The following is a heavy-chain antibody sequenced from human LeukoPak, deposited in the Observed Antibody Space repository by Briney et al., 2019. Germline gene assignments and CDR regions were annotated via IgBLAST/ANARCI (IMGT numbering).Heavy chain of an antibody. CDR2: ISSSSYI. CDR3: ARDQRVHYGGNSEWFDY. J-gene: IGHJ4*02. Sequence: PGGSLRLSCAASGFTFSSYSMNWVRQAPGKGLEWVSSISSSSYIYYADSVKGRFTISRDNAKNSLYLQMNSLRAEDAAVYYCARDQRVHYGGNSEWFDYWGQGTLVTVSS. CDR1: GFTFSSYS. V-gene: IGHV3-21*01. D-gene: IGHD4-23*01.